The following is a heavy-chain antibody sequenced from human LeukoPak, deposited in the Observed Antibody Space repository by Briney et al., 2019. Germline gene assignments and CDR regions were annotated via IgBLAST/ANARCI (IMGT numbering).Heavy chain of an antibody. J-gene: IGHJ4*02. CDR3: AASAGVTLGRF. CDR1: GGSIGSGTHY. CDR2: IYHTGIT. Sequence: PSQTLSLTCTVSGGSIGSGTHYYNWLRQHPGKGLEWIGYIYHTGITSYNPSLKSRVTMSVDTSMNQVTLKLSSLTAADTAVYYCAASAGVTLGRFWGQGTLVSVSS. V-gene: IGHV4-31*03. D-gene: IGHD3-16*01.